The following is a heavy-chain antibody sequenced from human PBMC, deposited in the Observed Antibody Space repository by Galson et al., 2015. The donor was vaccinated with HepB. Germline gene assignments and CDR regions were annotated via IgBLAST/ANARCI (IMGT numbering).Heavy chain of an antibody. Sequence: QSGAEVKKPGESLKISCKGSGYSFASYWIVWVRQMPGKGLEWMGIIYPGDSDTRYSPSFQGQVTIPADKSISTAYLQWSSLKASDTAMYYCARQEGYYDSSGSVDYWGQGTLVTVSS. CDR2: IYPGDSDT. CDR3: ARQEGYYDSSGSVDY. CDR1: GYSFASYW. D-gene: IGHD3-22*01. V-gene: IGHV5-51*01. J-gene: IGHJ4*02.